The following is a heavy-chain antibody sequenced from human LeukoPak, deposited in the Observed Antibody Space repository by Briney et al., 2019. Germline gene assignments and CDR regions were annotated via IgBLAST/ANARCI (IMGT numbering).Heavy chain of an antibody. Sequence: GGSLRLSCAASGFTFSSYGMHWVRQAPGKGLEWVAAIWYDGSNKYYADSVKGRFTISRDNSKNTLYLQMNSLRAEDTAVYYCAREFEGYSSSWYLDYWGQGTLVTVSS. D-gene: IGHD6-13*01. CDR3: AREFEGYSSSWYLDY. V-gene: IGHV3-33*01. J-gene: IGHJ4*02. CDR2: IWYDGSNK. CDR1: GFTFSSYG.